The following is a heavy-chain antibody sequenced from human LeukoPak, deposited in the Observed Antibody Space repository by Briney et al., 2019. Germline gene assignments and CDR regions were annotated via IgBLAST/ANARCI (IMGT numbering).Heavy chain of an antibody. CDR2: ISYDGSNK. V-gene: IGHV3-30*04. CDR3: ARDGYCSSTSCGGVYYYYGMDV. J-gene: IGHJ6*04. D-gene: IGHD2-2*01. CDR1: GFTFSSYA. Sequence: PGRSLRLSCAASGFTFSSYAMHWVRQAPGKGLEWVAVISYDGSNKYYADSVKGRFTIPRDNSKNTLYLQMNSLRAEDTAVYYCARDGYCSSTSCGGVYYYYGMDVWGKGTTVTVSS.